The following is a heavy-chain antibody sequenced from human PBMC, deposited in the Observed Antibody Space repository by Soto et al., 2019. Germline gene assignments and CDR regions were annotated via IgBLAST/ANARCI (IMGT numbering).Heavy chain of an antibody. D-gene: IGHD3-3*01. CDR1: GYTFPIYY. V-gene: IGHV1-46*01. CDR2: IDPSGDRT. CDR3: ARDKGLSILGVVVAPNLDF. J-gene: IGHJ4*02. Sequence: VQLEQSGTEVKKPGASVKVSCKASGYTFPIYYMHWVRQAPGQGLEWMGVIDPSGDRTSYAQKFQGRVTMTGDTSTSTVYMELGSLRFEDTAVYYCARDKGLSILGVVVAPNLDFWGQGTLVTVSS.